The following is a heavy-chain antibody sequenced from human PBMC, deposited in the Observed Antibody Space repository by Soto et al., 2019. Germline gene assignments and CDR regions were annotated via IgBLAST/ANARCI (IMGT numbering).Heavy chain of an antibody. V-gene: IGHV1-69*01. CDR1: GGTFSSYA. D-gene: IGHD6-19*01. CDR3: ERVLKRGRAVAGTLDY. CDR2: IIPIFGTA. J-gene: IGHJ4*02. Sequence: QVQLVQSGAEVKKPGSSVKVSCKASGGTFSSYAISWVRQAPGQGREWMGGIIPIFGTANYAQKFQGRVTITADESTSTAYMELSSLRSEDTAVYYCERVLKRGRAVAGTLDYWGQGTLVTVSS.